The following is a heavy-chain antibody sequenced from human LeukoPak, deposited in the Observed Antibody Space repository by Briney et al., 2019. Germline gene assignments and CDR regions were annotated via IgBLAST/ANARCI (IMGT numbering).Heavy chain of an antibody. J-gene: IGHJ4*02. CDR1: GYTFTGYY. V-gene: IGHV1-46*01. Sequence: ASVKVSCKASGYTFTGYYMYWVRQAPGQGLEWMGRINPSGGSTNYAQKFQGRVTMTRDTSTSTVYMELSSLRSEDTAVYYCARGTWYYFDYWGQGTLVTVSS. D-gene: IGHD1-14*01. CDR2: INPSGGST. CDR3: ARGTWYYFDY.